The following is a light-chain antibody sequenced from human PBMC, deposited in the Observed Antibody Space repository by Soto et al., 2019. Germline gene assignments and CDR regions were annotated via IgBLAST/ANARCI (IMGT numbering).Light chain of an antibody. CDR1: QSVLYSSNNKNY. J-gene: IGKJ4*01. V-gene: IGKV4-1*01. CDR3: QQYYRTPTT. CDR2: WAS. Sequence: DIVMTQSPDSLAVSLGERATINCKSSQSVLYSSNNKNYLAWYQQKPGQPPKLLIYWASTRESGVPDRFSGSGSGTDFTLTISSLQAEDVAVYYCQQYYRTPTTFGGGTKVDIK.